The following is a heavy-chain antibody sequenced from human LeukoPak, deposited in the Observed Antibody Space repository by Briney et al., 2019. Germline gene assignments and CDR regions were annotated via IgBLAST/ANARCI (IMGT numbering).Heavy chain of an antibody. J-gene: IGHJ4*02. CDR1: GFTFSNYW. CDR3: AKLDSGSYGGYFDY. Sequence: GGSLRLSCAASGFTFSNYWMGWVRQAPGKGLEWVSGISWNSGSIGYADSVKGRFTISRDNAKNSLYLQMNSLRAEDTALYYCAKLDSGSYGGYFDYWGQGTLVTVSS. D-gene: IGHD1-26*01. V-gene: IGHV3-9*01. CDR2: ISWNSGSI.